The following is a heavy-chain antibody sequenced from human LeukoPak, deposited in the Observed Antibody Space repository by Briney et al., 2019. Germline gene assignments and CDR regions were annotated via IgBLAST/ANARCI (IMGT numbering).Heavy chain of an antibody. J-gene: IGHJ4*02. V-gene: IGHV4-59*01. D-gene: IGHD1-26*01. CDR2: IYYSGSI. CDR3: ARYGELQGLYFDY. CDR1: GGSISSYY. Sequence: SETLSLTCTVSGGSISSYYWSWIRQPPGKGLEWIGYIYYSGSINYNPSLKSRVTISVDTSKNQFSLKLSSVTAADTAVYYCARYGELQGLYFDYWGQGTLVTVSS.